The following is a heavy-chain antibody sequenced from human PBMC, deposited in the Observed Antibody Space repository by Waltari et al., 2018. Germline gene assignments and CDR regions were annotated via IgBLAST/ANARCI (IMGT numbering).Heavy chain of an antibody. Sequence: QVQLVQSGAEVKKPGASVKVSCKVSGYTLTELSMHWVRQAPGKGLEWMGGFDPEDGETIYAQKFQGRVTMTEDTSTDTAYMELSSLRSEDTAVYYCATDQRTERPNGYSYYGLDVWGQGTAVTVSS. CDR2: FDPEDGET. CDR3: ATDQRTERPNGYSYYGLDV. V-gene: IGHV1-24*01. J-gene: IGHJ6*02. D-gene: IGHD2-21*01. CDR1: GYTLTELS.